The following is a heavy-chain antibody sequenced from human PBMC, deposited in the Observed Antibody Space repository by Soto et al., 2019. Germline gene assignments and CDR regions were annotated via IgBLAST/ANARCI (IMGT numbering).Heavy chain of an antibody. CDR1: GGSISSYY. J-gene: IGHJ5*02. CDR2: IYYSGST. D-gene: IGHD6-19*01. CDR3: ARAGVAVAGAVNP. V-gene: IGHV4-59*01. Sequence: SETLSLTCTVSGGSISSYYWSWIRQPPGKGLEWIGYIYYSGSTNYNPSLKSRVTISVDTSKNQFSLKLSSVTAADTAVYYCARAGVAVAGAVNPWGQGTLVTVSS.